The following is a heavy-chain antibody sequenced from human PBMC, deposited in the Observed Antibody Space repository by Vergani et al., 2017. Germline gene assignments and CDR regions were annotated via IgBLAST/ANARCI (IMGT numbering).Heavy chain of an antibody. V-gene: IGHV5-51*03. CDR1: GYSFTSYW. Sequence: EVQLVQSGAEVKKPGESLKISCKGSGYSFTSYWIGWVRQMPGKGLEWMGIIYPGDSDTRYSPSFQGQGTISADKSISTAYMELSRLRSDDTAVYDCAGLVYLGGGYAFDIWGQGTMVTVSS. J-gene: IGHJ3*02. CDR2: IYPGDSDT. CDR3: AGLVYLGGGYAFDI. D-gene: IGHD3-16*01.